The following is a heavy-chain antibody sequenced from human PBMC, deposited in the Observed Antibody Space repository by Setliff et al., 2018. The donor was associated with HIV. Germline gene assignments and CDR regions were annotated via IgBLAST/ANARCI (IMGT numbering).Heavy chain of an antibody. Sequence: ASVKVSCKASGYTFTGYYVHWVRQAPGQGREWVGRINPNSGDKNYAQKFQGRVTMTRDTSISTAYMELSRLRSDDTAVYYCARRGRQQSDAFDIWGQGTMVTVSS. D-gene: IGHD6-13*01. J-gene: IGHJ3*02. CDR3: ARRGRQQSDAFDI. CDR2: INPNSGDK. CDR1: GYTFTGYY. V-gene: IGHV1-2*06.